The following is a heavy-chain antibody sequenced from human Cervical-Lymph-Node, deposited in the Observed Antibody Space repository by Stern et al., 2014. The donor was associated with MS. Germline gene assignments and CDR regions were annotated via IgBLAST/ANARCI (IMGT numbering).Heavy chain of an antibody. J-gene: IGHJ5*02. CDR1: GFSLNNPTMG. Sequence: ESGPVLVKPTETLTLTCTVSGFSLNNPTMGVSWIRQPPGKALEWLAHIFLNDKKSYSTSLKSRLTISKDISKSQVVLTMSNMDPVDTATYSCARTSYYSDSGTWVGWFDPWGQGTLVTVSS. V-gene: IGHV2-26*01. D-gene: IGHD3-10*01. CDR3: ARTSYYSDSGTWVGWFDP. CDR2: IFLNDKK.